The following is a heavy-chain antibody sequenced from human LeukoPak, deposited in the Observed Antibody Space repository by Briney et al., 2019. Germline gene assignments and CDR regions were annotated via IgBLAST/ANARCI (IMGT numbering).Heavy chain of an antibody. Sequence: ASVKVSCKASGYTFNNHDINWVRQAPGRGLEWMGWINTYSANTNYAQEFQDRVIMTTDTSTSTAYMELRSLRSDDTAVYYCARLPSYGSGRGDRVDYWGQGTLVTVSS. V-gene: IGHV1-18*01. CDR3: ARLPSYGSGRGDRVDY. D-gene: IGHD3-10*01. CDR2: INTYSANT. J-gene: IGHJ4*02. CDR1: GYTFNNHD.